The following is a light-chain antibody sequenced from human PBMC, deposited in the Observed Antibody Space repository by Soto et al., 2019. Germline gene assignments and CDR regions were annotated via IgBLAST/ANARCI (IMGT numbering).Light chain of an antibody. J-gene: IGKJ2*01. CDR2: DAS. V-gene: IGKV3-11*01. CDR3: QQRSNWPPYT. Sequence: EIVLTQSPATLSLSPGERATLSCRASQSVSSYLAWYQQKPGPAPRLLIYDASNRATGIPARFSGSGSGTDCTPTNSSLEPEDCAVYYWQQRSNWPPYTFGQGTKLEIK. CDR1: QSVSSY.